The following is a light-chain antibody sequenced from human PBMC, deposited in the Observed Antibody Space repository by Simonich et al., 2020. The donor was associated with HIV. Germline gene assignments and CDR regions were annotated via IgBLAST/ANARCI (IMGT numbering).Light chain of an antibody. CDR3: QQYYSAPRT. V-gene: IGKV4-1*01. J-gene: IGKJ1*01. Sequence: DIVMTQSPDSLAVSLGERATINCKSSQSVLYNSNNKNYLVWYQQKPGQPPKLLIYWASTRASAVPDRFEGSGSGTDFTLTISSLQAEDVAVYYCQQYYSAPRTFGQGTKVEIK. CDR1: QSVLYNSNNKNY. CDR2: WAS.